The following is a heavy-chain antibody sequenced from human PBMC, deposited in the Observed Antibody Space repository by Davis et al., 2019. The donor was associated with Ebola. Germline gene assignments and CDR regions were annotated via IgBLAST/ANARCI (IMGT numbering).Heavy chain of an antibody. D-gene: IGHD6-13*01. CDR3: TSLRIAWAFDI. Sequence: GGSLRLSCTASGFTFGDYAMSWFRQAPGKGLEWVGFIRSKAYGGTTEYAASVKGRFTISRDDSKSIAYLQMNSLKTEDTAVYCCTSLRIAWAFDIWGQGTMVTVSS. CDR2: IRSKAYGGTT. V-gene: IGHV3-49*03. CDR1: GFTFGDYA. J-gene: IGHJ3*02.